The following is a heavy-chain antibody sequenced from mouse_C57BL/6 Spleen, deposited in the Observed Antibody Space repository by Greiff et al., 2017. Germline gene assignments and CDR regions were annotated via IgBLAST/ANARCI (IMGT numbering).Heavy chain of an antibody. CDR2: ISGGGGNT. Sequence: EVMLVESGGGLVKPGGSLKLSCAASGFTFSSYTMSWVRQTPEKRLAWVATISGGGGNTYYPDSVKGRFTISRDNAKNTLYLQMSSLRSEDTALYYCARHNFDYWGQGTTLTVSS. V-gene: IGHV5-9*01. CDR3: ARHNFDY. CDR1: GFTFSSYT. J-gene: IGHJ2*01.